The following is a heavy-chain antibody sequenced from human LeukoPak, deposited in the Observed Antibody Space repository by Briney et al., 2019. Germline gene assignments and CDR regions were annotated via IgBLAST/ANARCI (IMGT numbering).Heavy chain of an antibody. V-gene: IGHV3-30-3*01. CDR3: ARDFHPQEQWLVLGYYFDY. J-gene: IGHJ4*02. CDR1: GFTFSSYA. Sequence: GGSLRLSCAASGFTFSSYAMHWVRQAPGKGLEWVAVISYDGSNKYYADSVKGRFTISRDNSKNTLYLQMNSLRAADTAVYYCARDFHPQEQWLVLGYYFDYWGQGNLVTVSS. D-gene: IGHD6-19*01. CDR2: ISYDGSNK.